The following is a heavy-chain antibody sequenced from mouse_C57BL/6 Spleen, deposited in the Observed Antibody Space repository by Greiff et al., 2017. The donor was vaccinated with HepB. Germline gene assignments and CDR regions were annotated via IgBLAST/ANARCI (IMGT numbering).Heavy chain of an antibody. CDR2: IDPSDSYT. J-gene: IGHJ4*01. CDR1: GYTFTSYW. Sequence: QVQLQQPGAELVMPGASVKLSCKASGYTFTSYWMHWVKQRPGQGLEWIGEIDPSDSYTNYNQKFKGKSTLTVDKSSSTAYMQLSSLTSEDSAVYYCARYGYLYAMDYWGQGTSVTVSS. CDR3: ARYGYLYAMDY. D-gene: IGHD2-2*01. V-gene: IGHV1-69*01.